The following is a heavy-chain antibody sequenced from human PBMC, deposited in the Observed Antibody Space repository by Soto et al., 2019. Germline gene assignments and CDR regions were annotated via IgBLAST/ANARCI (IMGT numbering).Heavy chain of an antibody. CDR3: AREVTVASYSFDF. Sequence: VQLVQSGAEVKRPGSSVKVSCKASGGTFNNYALSWVRQAPGQGLEWVGGIIPIFNSANYAQKFQGRVTITADDSTSTAYMELRSLRPDDTAVYYCAREVTVASYSFDFWVQGTLVTVSS. J-gene: IGHJ4*02. CDR1: GGTFNNYA. V-gene: IGHV1-69*01. D-gene: IGHD5-12*01. CDR2: IIPIFNSA.